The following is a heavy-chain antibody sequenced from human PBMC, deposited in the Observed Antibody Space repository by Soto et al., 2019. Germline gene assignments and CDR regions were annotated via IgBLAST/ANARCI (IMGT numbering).Heavy chain of an antibody. V-gene: IGHV3-66*01. CDR1: GFTGSSNY. Sequence: PAASLRPSCAASGFTGSSNYMSWVRHVPGKGLEWVSVIYSGGSTYYADSVKGRFTISRDNSKNTLYLQMNSLRAEDTAVYYCLLRFLEWLSDDAFDIWGKGTMGTVSS. CDR3: LLRFLEWLSDDAFDI. D-gene: IGHD3-3*01. J-gene: IGHJ3*02. CDR2: IYSGGST.